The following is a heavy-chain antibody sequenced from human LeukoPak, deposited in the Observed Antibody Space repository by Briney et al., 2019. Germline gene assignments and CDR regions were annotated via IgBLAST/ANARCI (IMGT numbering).Heavy chain of an antibody. CDR1: GGSISSYY. D-gene: IGHD6-19*01. CDR3: ARGGAVAGTEIDY. CDR2: IYYSGST. J-gene: IGHJ4*02. Sequence: PSETLSLTCTVSGGSISSYYWSWTRQPPGKGLEWIEYIYYSGSTNYNPSLKSRVTISVDTSKNQFSLKLSSVTAADTAVYYCARGGAVAGTEIDYWGQGTLVTVSS. V-gene: IGHV4-59*12.